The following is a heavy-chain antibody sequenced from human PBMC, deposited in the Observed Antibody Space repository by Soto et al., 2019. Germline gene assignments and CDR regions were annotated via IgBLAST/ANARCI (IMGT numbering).Heavy chain of an antibody. CDR2: INWNGGST. CDR1: GFTFDDYG. D-gene: IGHD2-15*01. J-gene: IGHJ6*02. CDR3: ARVKSSIPYCSGGSCYSNYYYYGMDV. V-gene: IGHV3-20*01. Sequence: GGSLRLSCAASGFTFDDYGMSWVRQAPGKGLEWVSGINWNGGSTGYAESVKGRFTISRDNAKNSLYLQMNSLRAEDTALYLCARVKSSIPYCSGGSCYSNYYYYGMDVWGQGTTVTVSS.